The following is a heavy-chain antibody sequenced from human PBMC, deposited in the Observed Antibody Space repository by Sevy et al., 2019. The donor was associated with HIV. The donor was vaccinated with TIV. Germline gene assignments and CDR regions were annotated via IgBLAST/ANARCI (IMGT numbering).Heavy chain of an antibody. CDR1: GYTFTNYG. CDR2: ISAYNGNT. J-gene: IGHJ4*02. V-gene: IGHV1-18*04. Sequence: ASVKVSCKASGYTFTNYGISWVRQAPGQGLEWMGWISAYNGNTNYAQNLQGRVTMTTDTSTSTAYMELRSLGSDDTAVYYCAREGLAAADVDYWGQGTLVTVSS. CDR3: AREGLAAADVDY. D-gene: IGHD6-13*01.